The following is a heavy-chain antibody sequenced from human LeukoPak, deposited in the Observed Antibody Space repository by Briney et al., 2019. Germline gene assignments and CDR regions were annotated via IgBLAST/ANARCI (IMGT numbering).Heavy chain of an antibody. CDR3: ASGIAVAQGY. Sequence: GGSLRLSCAASGFTVSSNYMSWVRQAPGKGLEWVANIKQDGSEKYYVDSVKGRFTISRDNAKNSLYLQMNSLRAEDTAVYYCASGIAVAQGYWGQGTLVTVSS. CDR2: IKQDGSEK. D-gene: IGHD6-19*01. CDR1: GFTVSSNY. V-gene: IGHV3-7*01. J-gene: IGHJ4*02.